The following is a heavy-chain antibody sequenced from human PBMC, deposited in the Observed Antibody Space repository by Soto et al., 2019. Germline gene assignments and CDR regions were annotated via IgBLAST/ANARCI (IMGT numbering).Heavy chain of an antibody. Sequence: ASVKVSCKASGYTFTGYYKHWVRQAPGQGLEWMGWINPNSGGTNYAQKFQGWVTMTRDTSISTAYMELSRLRSDDTAVYYCARGRLIFGVVIVDYYYMDVWGKGTTVTVSS. CDR3: ARGRLIFGVVIVDYYYMDV. D-gene: IGHD3-3*01. J-gene: IGHJ6*03. V-gene: IGHV1-2*04. CDR2: INPNSGGT. CDR1: GYTFTGYY.